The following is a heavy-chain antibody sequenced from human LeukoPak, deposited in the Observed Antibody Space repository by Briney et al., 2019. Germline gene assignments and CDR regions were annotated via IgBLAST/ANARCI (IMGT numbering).Heavy chain of an antibody. Sequence: GGSLRLSCAASPGISFSDDWMNWVRQAPGKGLEWVSIIRQDGREKLYLDSVKSRFTISRDNAKSSVYLQINSLRAEDTAVYYCVGGIGWQPDYWGQGTLVTVSS. V-gene: IGHV3-7*03. J-gene: IGHJ4*02. D-gene: IGHD6-19*01. CDR3: VGGIGWQPDY. CDR1: PGISFSDDW. CDR2: IRQDGREK.